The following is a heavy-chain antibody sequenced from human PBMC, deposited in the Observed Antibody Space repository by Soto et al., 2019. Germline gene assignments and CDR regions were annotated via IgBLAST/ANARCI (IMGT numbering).Heavy chain of an antibody. V-gene: IGHV4-31*03. J-gene: IGHJ5*02. CDR2: IYYSGST. Sequence: QVQLQESGPGLVKPSQTLSLTCTVSGGSISSGGYYWSWIRQHAGKGLEWIGYIYYSGSTYYNPSLKSRVTISVDTSKNQFSLKLSSVTAADTALYYCARVKKYWDSSGNWFDPWGQGTLVTVSS. D-gene: IGHD3-22*01. CDR3: ARVKKYWDSSGNWFDP. CDR1: GGSISSGGYY.